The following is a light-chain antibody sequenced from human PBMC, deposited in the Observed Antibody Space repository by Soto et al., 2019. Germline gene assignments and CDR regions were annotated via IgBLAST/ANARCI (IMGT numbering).Light chain of an antibody. CDR1: SSNIGAGYD. CDR3: QSYDISLSVSVI. V-gene: IGLV1-40*01. J-gene: IGLJ2*01. Sequence: QSVLTQPPSVSGAPGQRVTISCTGISSNIGAGYDVQWYQQLPGAAPKLLIFGNSNRPSGVPDRFSGSRSGTSASLAITGLQAEDEADYFCQSYDISLSVSVIFGGGTKVTVL. CDR2: GNS.